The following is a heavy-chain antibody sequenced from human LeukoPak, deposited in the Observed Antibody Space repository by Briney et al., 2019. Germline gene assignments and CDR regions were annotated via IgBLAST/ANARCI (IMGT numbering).Heavy chain of an antibody. J-gene: IGHJ4*02. CDR2: ISYDGSNK. V-gene: IGHV3-30-3*02. CDR1: GFTFSSYA. Sequence: GGSLRLSCAASGFTFSSYAMHWVRQAPGKGLEWVAVISYDGSNKYYADSVKGRFTISRDNSKSTLYLQMNSLRAEDTAVYYCAKDTPLCYFDYWGQGTLVTVSS. CDR3: AKDTPLCYFDY. D-gene: IGHD3-16*01.